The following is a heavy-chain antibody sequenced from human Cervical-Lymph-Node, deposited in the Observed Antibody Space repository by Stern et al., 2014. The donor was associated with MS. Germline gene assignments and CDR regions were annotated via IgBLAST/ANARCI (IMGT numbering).Heavy chain of an antibody. CDR2: INPSGGST. CDR1: GYTFTSYY. D-gene: IGHD3-22*01. CDR3: AKDGYYDSRTADAFDI. Sequence: QVQLVQSGAEVKKPGASVKVSCKASGYTFTSYYMHWVRQAPGQGLEWMGIINPSGGSTSYAQKFQGRVTMTRDTSTTRVCMGRGGLDSEDPALFSCAKDGYYDSRTADAFDIWGQGTMVTVSS. J-gene: IGHJ3*02. V-gene: IGHV1-46*01.